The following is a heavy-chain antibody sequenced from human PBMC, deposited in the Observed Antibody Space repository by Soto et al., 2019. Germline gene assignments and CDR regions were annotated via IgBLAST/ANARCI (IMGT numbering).Heavy chain of an antibody. J-gene: IGHJ6*02. CDR1: GFTFSSYA. Sequence: GGSLRLSCAASGFTFSSYAMSWVRQAPGKGLEWVSAISGSGGSTYYADSVKGRFTISRDNSKNTLYLQMNSLRAEDTAVYYCAKDLRIAASEAYYYHYATNFWGQATTVTVSS. CDR3: AKDLRIAASEAYYYHYATNF. V-gene: IGHV3-23*01. D-gene: IGHD6-13*01. CDR2: ISGSGGST.